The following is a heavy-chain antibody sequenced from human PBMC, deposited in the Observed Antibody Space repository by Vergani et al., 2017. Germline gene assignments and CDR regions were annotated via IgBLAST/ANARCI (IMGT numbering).Heavy chain of an antibody. V-gene: IGHV3-30*03. J-gene: IGHJ5*02. CDR1: GFTFSSYG. CDR2: ISYDGSNK. D-gene: IGHD3-16*01. Sequence: QVQLVESGGGVVQPGRSLRLSCAASGFTFSSYGMHWVRQAPGKGLEWVAVISYDGSNKYYAESVKGRFTISRDNSKNTLYLKMNSLRAEDTAVYYCARDSRPYSPNNWFDPWGQGTLVTVSS. CDR3: ARDSRPYSPNNWFDP.